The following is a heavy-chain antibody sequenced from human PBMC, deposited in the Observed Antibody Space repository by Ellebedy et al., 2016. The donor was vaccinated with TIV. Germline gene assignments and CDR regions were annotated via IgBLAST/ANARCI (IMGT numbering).Heavy chain of an antibody. CDR2: IYYNVIT. Sequence: MPSETLSLTCTVSGGSISATNSHWDWLRQPPGKGLEWIGTIYYNVITMYNPSLHSRVTISTDMSKNQFSLILSSVTAADTAVYYCARGHYGSGTYFAPGEWGQGALVTVSS. CDR1: GGSISATNSH. J-gene: IGHJ4*02. CDR3: ARGHYGSGTYFAPGE. D-gene: IGHD3-10*01. V-gene: IGHV4-39*07.